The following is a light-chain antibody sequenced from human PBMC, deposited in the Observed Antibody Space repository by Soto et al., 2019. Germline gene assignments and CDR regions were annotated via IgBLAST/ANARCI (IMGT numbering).Light chain of an antibody. Sequence: AIQLTQSPSSLSASIGDRVTITCRARQGIGSALAWYRQAPGKPPKLLIFDASTLENGVPSRFSGGGSGTDFTLTISSLQPEDFATYYCLLFNTYPQAFGGGTKVDIK. CDR1: QGIGSA. CDR3: LLFNTYPQA. J-gene: IGKJ4*01. CDR2: DAS. V-gene: IGKV1-13*02.